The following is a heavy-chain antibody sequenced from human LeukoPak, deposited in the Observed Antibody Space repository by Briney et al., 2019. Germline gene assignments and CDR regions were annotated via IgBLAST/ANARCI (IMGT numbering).Heavy chain of an antibody. D-gene: IGHD1-14*01. Sequence: SETLSLTCTVSGGSISSYYWSWIRQPPGKGLEWIGYIYYSGSTNYNPSLKSRVTISVDTSKNQFSLKLSSVTAADTAVYYCAGVRDNKSPDAFDIWGQGTMVTVSS. CDR1: GGSISSYY. CDR2: IYYSGST. CDR3: AGVRDNKSPDAFDI. J-gene: IGHJ3*02. V-gene: IGHV4-59*01.